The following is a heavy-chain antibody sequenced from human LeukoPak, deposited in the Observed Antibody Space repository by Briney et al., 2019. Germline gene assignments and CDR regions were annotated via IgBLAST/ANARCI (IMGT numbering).Heavy chain of an antibody. CDR1: GGSISSSSYY. CDR3: ARSYDYVWGSYRPDDACDI. J-gene: IGHJ3*02. D-gene: IGHD3-16*02. Sequence: SETLSLTCTVSGGSISSSSYYWGWIRQPPGKGLEWIGSIYYSGSTYYNPSLKSRVTISVGTSKNQFSLKLSSVTAADTAVYYCARSYDYVWGSYRPDDACDIWGQGTMVTVSS. V-gene: IGHV4-39*01. CDR2: IYYSGST.